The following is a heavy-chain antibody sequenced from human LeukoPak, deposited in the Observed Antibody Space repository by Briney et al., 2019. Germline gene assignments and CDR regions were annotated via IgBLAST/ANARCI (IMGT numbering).Heavy chain of an antibody. V-gene: IGHV4-39*01. CDR3: ARHSSNWYSFDY. CDR2: IYYSGST. CDR1: GGSISSGGYY. J-gene: IGHJ4*02. D-gene: IGHD6-13*01. Sequence: PSETLSLTCTVSGGSISSGGYYWGWIRQPPGKGLEWIGTIYYSGSTYYNPSLKSRVTMSVDTSKSQFSLKLTSVTAADTALYYCARHSSNWYSFDYWGQGTLVTVSS.